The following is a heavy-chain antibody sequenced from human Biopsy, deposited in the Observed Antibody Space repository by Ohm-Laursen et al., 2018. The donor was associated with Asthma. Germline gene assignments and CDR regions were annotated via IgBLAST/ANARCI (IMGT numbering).Heavy chain of an antibody. J-gene: IGHJ6*02. CDR2: IMTVFGTT. CDR3: ARCQVGYSSGWSLLLKKIYYSGMDV. Sequence: ASVKVSCKAPGGTFSNFAISWVRQAPGQGLEWLGGIMTVFGTTNYAQRFQGRVTITADESTSTAYMEVTSLRSGDTAIYYCARCQVGYSSGWSLLLKKIYYSGMDVWGQGTAVTVSS. V-gene: IGHV1-69*13. CDR1: GGTFSNFA. D-gene: IGHD6-19*01.